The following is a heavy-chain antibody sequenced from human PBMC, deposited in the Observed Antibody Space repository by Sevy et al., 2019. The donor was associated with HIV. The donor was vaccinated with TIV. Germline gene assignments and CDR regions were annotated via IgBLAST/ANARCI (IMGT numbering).Heavy chain of an antibody. J-gene: IGHJ5*02. CDR1: GGSFSGYY. CDR3: ARSPPVVVVPGAPSWFDP. D-gene: IGHD2-2*01. V-gene: IGHV4-34*01. Sequence: SETLSLTCAVHGGSFSGYYWSWIHQPPGKGLEWIGEINHSGSTNYNPSLKSRVTISVDTSKKQFSLKLSSVTAADTAVYYCARSPPVVVVPGAPSWFDPWGQGTMVTVSS. CDR2: INHSGST.